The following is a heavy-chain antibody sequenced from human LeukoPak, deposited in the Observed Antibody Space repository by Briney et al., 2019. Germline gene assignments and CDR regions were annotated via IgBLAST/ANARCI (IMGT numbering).Heavy chain of an antibody. Sequence: GGSLRLSCAASGFTFSNAWMSWVRQAPGKGLEWVANIKQDGSEKYYVDSVKGRFTISRDNAKNSLYLQMNSLRAEDTAVYYCARGNLGSIDYWGQGTLVTVSS. CDR1: GFTFSNAW. CDR3: ARGNLGSIDY. CDR2: IKQDGSEK. J-gene: IGHJ4*02. V-gene: IGHV3-7*01. D-gene: IGHD1-14*01.